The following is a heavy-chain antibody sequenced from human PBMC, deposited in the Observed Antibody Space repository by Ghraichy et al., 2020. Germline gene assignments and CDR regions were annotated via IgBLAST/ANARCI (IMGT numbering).Heavy chain of an antibody. CDR3: ARDTISGFAIDV. V-gene: IGHV4-30-2*06. J-gene: IGHJ6*02. D-gene: IGHD3-22*01. CDR1: GGSISGGGNS. CDR2: IYPSGIT. Sequence: SQTLSLTCAVSGGSISGGGNSWSWIRQSQGKGLEWIGYIYPSGITNYNPSLNNRVTMSIDTSKNHFSLKLTSVTAADTAVYYCARDTISGFAIDVWGQGTTVTVSS.